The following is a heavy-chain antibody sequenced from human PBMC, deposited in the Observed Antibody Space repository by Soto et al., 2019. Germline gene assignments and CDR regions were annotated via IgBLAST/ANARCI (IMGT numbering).Heavy chain of an antibody. CDR1: GYTLTSYG. V-gene: IGHV1-18*01. D-gene: IGHD6-13*01. Sequence: GASVKVSCKASGYTLTSYGISWVRQAPGQGLEWMGWISAYNGNTNYAQKLQGRVTMTTDTSTSTAYMELRSLRSDDTAVYYCARSISSSWYNWFDPWGQGTLVTVSS. CDR2: ISAYNGNT. CDR3: ARSISSSWYNWFDP. J-gene: IGHJ5*02.